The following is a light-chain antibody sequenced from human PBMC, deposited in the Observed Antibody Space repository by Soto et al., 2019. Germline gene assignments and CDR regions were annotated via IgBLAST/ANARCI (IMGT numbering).Light chain of an antibody. Sequence: QMTQSHSTLSASVGDRVTITCRASQSISSWLAWYQQKPGKAPKLLIYDASSLESGVPSRFSGSGSGTEFTLTISSLQPDDFATYYCQQYNSYSRTFGQGTKVDI. CDR3: QQYNSYSRT. CDR2: DAS. V-gene: IGKV1-5*01. J-gene: IGKJ1*01. CDR1: QSISSW.